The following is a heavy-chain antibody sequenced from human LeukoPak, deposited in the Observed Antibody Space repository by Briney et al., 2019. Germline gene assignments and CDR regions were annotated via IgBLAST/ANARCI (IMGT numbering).Heavy chain of an antibody. V-gene: IGHV1-46*01. CDR2: INPSGGST. Sequence: ASVKVSFKASGDTFSMYYMHWVRQAPGQGLEWMGIINPSGGSTTYAQKFQGRVTMTRDTSTSTVYMELSSLRSEDTAVYYCARGGVLRFLEHLDYWGQGTLVTVSS. CDR3: ARGGVLRFLEHLDY. D-gene: IGHD3-3*01. J-gene: IGHJ4*02. CDR1: GDTFSMYY.